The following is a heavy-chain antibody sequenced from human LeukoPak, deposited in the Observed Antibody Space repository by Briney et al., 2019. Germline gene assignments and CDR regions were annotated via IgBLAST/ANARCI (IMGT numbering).Heavy chain of an antibody. CDR2: IYPDDPDT. Sequence: GESLKISCKTSGYSFTTYWIGWVRQMPGTGLEWVGAIYPDDPDTRYSPSFQGQVVISADRSIRTAYLQWNTLKTSDTAMYYCVRLRGASGTINHFDPWGQGTLVTVSS. J-gene: IGHJ5*02. V-gene: IGHV5-51*01. CDR3: VRLRGASGTINHFDP. D-gene: IGHD3-10*01. CDR1: GYSFTTYW.